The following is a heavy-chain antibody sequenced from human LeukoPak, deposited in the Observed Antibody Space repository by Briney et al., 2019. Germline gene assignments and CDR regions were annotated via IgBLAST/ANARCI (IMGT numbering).Heavy chain of an antibody. CDR3: ARDWASSSSGGYFDY. V-gene: IGHV4-34*01. D-gene: IGHD6-13*01. CDR1: GGSFSTYY. Sequence: SETLSLTCAVYGGSFSTYYWSWIRQPPGKGLEWIGEINHSGSTNYNPSLKSRVTMSVDTSKNQFSLKLSSVTAADTAVYYCARDWASSSSGGYFDYWGQGTLVTVSS. J-gene: IGHJ4*02. CDR2: INHSGST.